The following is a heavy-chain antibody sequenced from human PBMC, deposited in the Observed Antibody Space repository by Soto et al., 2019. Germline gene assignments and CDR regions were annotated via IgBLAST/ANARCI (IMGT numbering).Heavy chain of an antibody. D-gene: IGHD4-4*01. CDR3: AKDTTTSYWYFDL. Sequence: EMQLLESGGGLVQPGGSLRLSCAASGFTFSSYAMSWVRQAPGKGLEWVSAITGSGGSTFYADSVKGRFTISRDNSKNTLFLQMTSLRAEDTAVYYCAKDTTTSYWYFDLWGRGTLVTVSS. CDR1: GFTFSSYA. CDR2: ITGSGGST. V-gene: IGHV3-23*01. J-gene: IGHJ2*01.